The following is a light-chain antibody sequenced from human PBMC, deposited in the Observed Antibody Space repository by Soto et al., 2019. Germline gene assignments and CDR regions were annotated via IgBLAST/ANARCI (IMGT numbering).Light chain of an antibody. Sequence: EIVMTQSPATLSVSPGERATLSCRASQSVSNNLAWYQQKPGQAPRLLIYFASTRATGIPARFSGSGSGTEFILTISSLQSEDFAVYYCQQYNNWPLTFGGGTKVEIK. CDR2: FAS. V-gene: IGKV3-15*01. J-gene: IGKJ4*01. CDR1: QSVSNN. CDR3: QQYNNWPLT.